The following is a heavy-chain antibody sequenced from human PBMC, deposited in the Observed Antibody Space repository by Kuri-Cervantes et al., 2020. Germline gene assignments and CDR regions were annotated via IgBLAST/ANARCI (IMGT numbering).Heavy chain of an antibody. V-gene: IGHV3-23*01. CDR1: GFTFSSYA. CDR2: ISGSGGST. Sequence: GESLKISCASSGFTFSSYAMSWVRQAPGKGLEWVSAISGSGGSTYYADSVKGRFTISRDNSKNTLYLQMNSLRAEDTAVYYCAKEAQLLFGESLLGSNDYWGQGTLVTVSS. CDR3: AKEAQLLFGESLLGSNDY. J-gene: IGHJ4*02. D-gene: IGHD3-10*01.